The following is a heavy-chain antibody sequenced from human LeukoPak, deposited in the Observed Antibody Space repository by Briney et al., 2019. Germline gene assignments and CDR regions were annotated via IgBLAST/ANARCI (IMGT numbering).Heavy chain of an antibody. Sequence: PSETLSLTCTVSGGSISSYYWSWIRQPPGKGLEWIGYIYYSGSTNYNPSLKSRVTISVDTSKNQFSLKLSSVTAADTAVYYCARRQEKYDILTGVFDYWGQGTLVTVSS. D-gene: IGHD3-9*01. V-gene: IGHV4-59*08. CDR2: IYYSGST. J-gene: IGHJ4*02. CDR3: ARRQEKYDILTGVFDY. CDR1: GGSISSYY.